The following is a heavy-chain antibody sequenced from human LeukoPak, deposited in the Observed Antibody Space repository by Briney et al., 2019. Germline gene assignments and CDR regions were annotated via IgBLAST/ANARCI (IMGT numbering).Heavy chain of an antibody. J-gene: IGHJ6*03. V-gene: IGHV3-48*01. Sequence: GGSLRLSCAASGFTFSSYSMNWGRQAPGKGLEGGSYISSSSSTIYYADSVKGRFTISRDNAKNSLYLHMHSLRAEDTAVYYCARLRNYYYYMDVWGKGTTVTVSS. CDR3: ARLRNYYYYMDV. CDR2: ISSSSSTI. CDR1: GFTFSSYS.